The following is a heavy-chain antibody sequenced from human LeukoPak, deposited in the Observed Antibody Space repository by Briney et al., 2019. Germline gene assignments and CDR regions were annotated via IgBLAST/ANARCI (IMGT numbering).Heavy chain of an antibody. J-gene: IGHJ3*02. CDR3: ARVAELGSTDAFDI. V-gene: IGHV1-69*04. CDR2: IIPILGIA. Sequence: SVKVSCKASGGTFSSYAISWVRQAPGQGLEWMGRIIPILGIANYAQKFQGRVTITADKSTSTAYMELSSLRSEDTAVYYCARVAELGSTDAFDIWGQGTMVTVSS. CDR1: GGTFSSYA. D-gene: IGHD3-16*01.